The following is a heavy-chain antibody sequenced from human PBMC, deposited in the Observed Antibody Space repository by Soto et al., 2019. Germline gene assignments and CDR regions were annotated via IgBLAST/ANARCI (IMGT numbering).Heavy chain of an antibody. J-gene: IGHJ4*02. D-gene: IGHD4-4*01. CDR2: ISSSGNIQ. CDR1: GFTLSDYY. Sequence: GGSLRLSCAASGFTLSDYYMSWIRQAPGKGLEWVSYISSSGNIQYYADSVKGRFTISRDNAKNSLYLQMNSLRAEDTALYYCARDFYDSSNYFDYWGQGTLVTVSS. CDR3: ARDFYDSSNYFDY. V-gene: IGHV3-11*01.